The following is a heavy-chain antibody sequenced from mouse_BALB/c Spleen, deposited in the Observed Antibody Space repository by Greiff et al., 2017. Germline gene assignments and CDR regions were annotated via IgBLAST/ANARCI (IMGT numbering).Heavy chain of an antibody. CDR3: ARAIYYGSSGYFDV. J-gene: IGHJ1*01. CDR1: GFSLTSYG. V-gene: IGHV2-9*02. CDR2: IWAGGST. D-gene: IGHD1-1*01. Sequence: VQRVESGPGLVAPSQSLSITCTVSGFSLTSYGVHWVRQPPGKGLEWLGVIWAGGSTNYNSALMSRLSISKDNSKSQVFLKMNSLQTDDTAMYYCARAIYYGSSGYFDVWGAGTTVTVSS.